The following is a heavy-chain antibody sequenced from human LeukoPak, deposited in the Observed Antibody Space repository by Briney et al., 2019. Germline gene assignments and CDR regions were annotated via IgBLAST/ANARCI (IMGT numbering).Heavy chain of an antibody. CDR1: GYTLTDLS. Sequence: ASGKLSFKVSGYTLTDLSMHRVRQAPGKGLEWMGGFDPEDGEAIYAQKVQGRVTMTEDTSTYTAYMELSSLRSEDTAVYYCATYKGGDPCFFDYWGQGTLVTVSS. CDR3: ATYKGGDPCFFDY. D-gene: IGHD2-21*02. J-gene: IGHJ4*02. CDR2: FDPEDGEA. V-gene: IGHV1-24*01.